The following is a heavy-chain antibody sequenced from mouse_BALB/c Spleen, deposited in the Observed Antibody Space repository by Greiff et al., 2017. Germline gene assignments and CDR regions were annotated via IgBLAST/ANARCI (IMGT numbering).Heavy chain of an antibody. D-gene: IGHD2-4*01. J-gene: IGHJ3*01. CDR2: ISSGGST. CDR3: ARVSDYDWFAY. Sequence: EVKLMESGGGLVKPGGSLKLSCAASGFTFSSYAMSWVRQTPEKRLEWVASISSGGSTYYPDSVKGRFTISRDNARNILYLQMSSLRSEDTAMYYCARVSDYDWFAYWGQGTLVTVSA. V-gene: IGHV5-6-5*01. CDR1: GFTFSSYA.